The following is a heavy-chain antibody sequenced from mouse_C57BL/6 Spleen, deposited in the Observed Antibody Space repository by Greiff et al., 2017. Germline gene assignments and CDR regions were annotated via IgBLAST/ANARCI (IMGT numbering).Heavy chain of an antibody. CDR1: GFTFSDYG. D-gene: IGHD2-3*01. Sequence: DVMLVESGGGLVKPGGSLKLSCAASGFTFSDYGMHWVRQAPEKGLEWVAYISSGSSTIYYADTVKGRFTISRDNAKNTLFLQMSSLRDEDTAMYYCARWDGCHWYFGGWGTGTTVTVAS. J-gene: IGHJ1*03. CDR3: ARWDGCHWYFGG. CDR2: ISSGSSTI. V-gene: IGHV5-17*01.